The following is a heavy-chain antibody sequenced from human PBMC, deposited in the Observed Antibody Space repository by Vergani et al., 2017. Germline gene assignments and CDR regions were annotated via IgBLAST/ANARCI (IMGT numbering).Heavy chain of an antibody. CDR1: GFTFGDYY. CDR2: IKRDGTET. CDR3: AKPVGNGDAFDI. V-gene: IGHV3-7*03. J-gene: IGHJ3*02. D-gene: IGHD2-8*01. Sequence: VQLVESGGGLVKPGGSLRLSCAASGFTFGDYYMAWIRLAPGKGLDWVASIKRDGTETFYVDSVKGRFTISRDNSKNTLYLQMNSLRAEDTAVYYCAKPVGNGDAFDIWGQGTMVTVSS.